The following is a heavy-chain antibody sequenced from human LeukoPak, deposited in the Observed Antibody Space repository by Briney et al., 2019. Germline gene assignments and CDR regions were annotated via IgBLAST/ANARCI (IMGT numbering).Heavy chain of an antibody. J-gene: IGHJ4*02. CDR2: INHSGST. D-gene: IGHD3-10*01. V-gene: IGHV4-34*01. CDR1: GGSFSGYY. Sequence: TSSETLSLTCAVYGGSFSGYYWSWIRQPPGKGLEWTGEINHSGSTNYNPSLKSRVTISVDTSKNQFSLKLSSVTAADTAVYYCARVFFPYYYGSGSPLDYWGQGTLVTVSS. CDR3: ARVFFPYYYGSGSPLDY.